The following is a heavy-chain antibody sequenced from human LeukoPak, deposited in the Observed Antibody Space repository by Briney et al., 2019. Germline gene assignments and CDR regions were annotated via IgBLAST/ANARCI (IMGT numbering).Heavy chain of an antibody. D-gene: IGHD3-3*01. CDR3: ARQNSVLRFLEWRPQEFDY. CDR1: GGSISSSSYY. CDR2: IYYSGST. V-gene: IGHV4-39*01. J-gene: IGHJ4*02. Sequence: SETLSLTCTVSGGSISSSSYYWGWIRQPPGKGLEWIGSIYYSGSTYYNPSLKSRVTISVGTSKNQFSLKLSSVTAADTAVYYCARQNSVLRFLEWRPQEFDYWGQGTLVTVSS.